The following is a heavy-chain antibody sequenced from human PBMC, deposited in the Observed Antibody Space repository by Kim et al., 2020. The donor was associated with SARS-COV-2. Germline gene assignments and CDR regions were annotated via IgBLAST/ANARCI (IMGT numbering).Heavy chain of an antibody. V-gene: IGHV4-59*01. Sequence: SETLSLTCTVSGGSISSYYWSWIRQPPGKGLEWIGYIYYSGSTNYNPSLKSRVTISVDTSKNQFSLKLSSVTAADTAVYYCARVGAGIAVAGTGWYFDL. CDR1: GGSISSYY. J-gene: IGHJ2*01. CDR3: ARVGAGIAVAGTGWYFDL. D-gene: IGHD6-19*01. CDR2: IYYSGST.